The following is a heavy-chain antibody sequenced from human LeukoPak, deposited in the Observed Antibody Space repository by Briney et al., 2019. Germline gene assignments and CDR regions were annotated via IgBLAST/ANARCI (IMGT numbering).Heavy chain of an antibody. CDR3: ARAYYDFWSGYYGNWFDP. Sequence: GASVKVSCKASGYTFTSYYMHWVRQAPGQGLEWTGIINPSGGSTSYAQKFQGRVTMTRDMSTSTVYMELSSLRSEDTAVYYCARAYYDFWSGYYGNWFDPWGQGTLVTVSS. CDR1: GYTFTSYY. J-gene: IGHJ5*02. CDR2: INPSGGST. D-gene: IGHD3-3*01. V-gene: IGHV1-46*01.